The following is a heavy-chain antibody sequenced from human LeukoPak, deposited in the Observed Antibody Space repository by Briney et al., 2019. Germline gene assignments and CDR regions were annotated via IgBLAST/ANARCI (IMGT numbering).Heavy chain of an antibody. D-gene: IGHD2-15*01. CDR1: GDSVSSGDCY. CDR3: ARISRSTCFDY. Sequence: SQTLSLTCTVSGDSVSSGDCYWSWIRQSPGKGLEWIGYISYSGSSYYIPSLKSRVAISVDTSKNQFSLKLSSVTAADTAVYYCARISRSTCFDYWGQGTLVTVSS. CDR2: ISYSGSS. J-gene: IGHJ4*02. V-gene: IGHV4-30-4*01.